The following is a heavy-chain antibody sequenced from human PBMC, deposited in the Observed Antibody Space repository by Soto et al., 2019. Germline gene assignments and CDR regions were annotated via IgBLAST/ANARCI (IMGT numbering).Heavy chain of an antibody. CDR3: ERGRGEFDA. CDR2: INHSGNT. D-gene: IGHD2-21*01. CDR1: VASLSDNY. V-gene: IGHV4-34*01. J-gene: IGHJ5*02. Sequence: SETLSVTCAVYVASLSDNYCNWLRQPPGKGLEWIGEINHSGNTNYNPSLRSRVTISIDTSKNQLSLNLRSVSDADTAVYYCERGRGEFDAWGQGTPVTVSS.